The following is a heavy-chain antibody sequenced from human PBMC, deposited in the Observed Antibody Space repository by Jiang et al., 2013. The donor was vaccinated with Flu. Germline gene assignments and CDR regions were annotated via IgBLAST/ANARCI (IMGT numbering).Heavy chain of an antibody. D-gene: IGHD4-11*01. V-gene: IGHV4-34*01. Sequence: KPSETLTLTCGVYGGSLSGYYWSWIRQVPRKGLEWIGESRPSVSSNFNPSLKSRVTISLDTSKNQISLILKSVTAADAAVYYCARESEMTTDAFDLWGPGTTVTVSS. J-gene: IGHJ3*01. CDR2: SRPSVSS. CDR3: ARESEMTTDAFDL. CDR1: GGSLSGYY.